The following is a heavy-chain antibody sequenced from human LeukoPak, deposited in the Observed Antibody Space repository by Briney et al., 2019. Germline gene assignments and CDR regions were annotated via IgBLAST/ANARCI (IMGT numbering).Heavy chain of an antibody. V-gene: IGHV4-59*08. J-gene: IGHJ3*01. CDR2: IYYSGST. Sequence: PSETLSLTCIVSHGSISRYYWSWIRQPPGKGLEWIGHIYYSGSTEYSPSLKSRVTILVDTSENQVSLKVTSVTAADTAVYYCARLQNRGFDYGYDDAFDVWGQGTMVTVSS. CDR3: ARLQNRGFDYGYDDAFDV. D-gene: IGHD5-18*01. CDR1: HGSISRYY.